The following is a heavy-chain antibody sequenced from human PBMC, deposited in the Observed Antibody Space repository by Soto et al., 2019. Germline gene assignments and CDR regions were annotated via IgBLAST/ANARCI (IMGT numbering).Heavy chain of an antibody. D-gene: IGHD2-21*01. CDR1: GFTFSHYV. J-gene: IGHJ6*02. CDR3: AKVRASYLSASYFYYGLEV. V-gene: IGHV3-23*01. Sequence: GGSLRLSCAASGFTFSHYVLSWVRQAPGGGLEWVSSISGSGSSVYLADSVRGRFAMSRDLSTNTVSLQMNSLTVEDTAIYYCAKVRASYLSASYFYYGLEVWGQGTTVTVSS. CDR2: ISGSGSSV.